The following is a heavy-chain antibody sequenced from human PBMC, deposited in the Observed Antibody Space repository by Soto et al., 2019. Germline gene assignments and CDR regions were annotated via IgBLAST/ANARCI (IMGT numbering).Heavy chain of an antibody. CDR1: GYTFTSYG. D-gene: IGHD1-26*01. CDR3: ARDSGIVGATQYFDY. CDR2: ISAYNGNT. V-gene: IGHV1-18*01. Sequence: ASVKVSCKASGYTFTSYGISWVRQAPGQGLEWMGWISAYNGNTNYAQKLQGRVTMTTDTSTSTAYMELRSLRSDDTAVYYCARDSGIVGATQYFDYWGQGTLVTVSS. J-gene: IGHJ4*02.